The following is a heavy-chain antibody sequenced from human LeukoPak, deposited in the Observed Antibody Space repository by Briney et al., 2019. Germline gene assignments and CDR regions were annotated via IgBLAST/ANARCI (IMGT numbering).Heavy chain of an antibody. CDR2: ISTYNGNT. CDR1: GYRFTDYG. Sequence: ASVQASWKASGYRFTDYGISSVRQATGLWLESRGWISTYNGNTNYPENLQGRVTLTTDTSTSTVYMELRSLRSDDTAVYYCARDHSIYFYGSGSFADYWGQGNLVTVSS. V-gene: IGHV1-18*01. J-gene: IGHJ4*02. CDR3: ARDHSIYFYGSGSFADY. D-gene: IGHD3-10*01.